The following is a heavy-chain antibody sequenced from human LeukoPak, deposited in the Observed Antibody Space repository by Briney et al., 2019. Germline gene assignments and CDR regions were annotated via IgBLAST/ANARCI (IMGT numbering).Heavy chain of an antibody. Sequence: GASVKVSCKASGYTFTGYYMHWVRQAPGQGLEWMGWTNPNSGGTNYAQKFQGRVTMTRDTSISTAYMELSRLRSDDTAVYYCARGGVRGVITNFDYWGQGTLVTVSS. CDR2: TNPNSGGT. CDR3: ARGGVRGVITNFDY. CDR1: GYTFTGYY. D-gene: IGHD3-10*01. V-gene: IGHV1-2*02. J-gene: IGHJ4*02.